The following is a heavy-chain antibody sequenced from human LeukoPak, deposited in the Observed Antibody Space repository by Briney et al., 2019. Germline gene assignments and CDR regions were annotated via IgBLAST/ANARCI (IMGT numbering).Heavy chain of an antibody. CDR1: GYTFTTHD. J-gene: IGHJ4*02. Sequence: ASVKVSCKASGYTFTTHDINLVRQATGQGLEWLGWMSPNSGDTGYAQKFQGRVTMTSDSSISTAYMELSSLRSEDTAIYYCVRTPPNWGFDYWGQGTLVTASS. CDR2: MSPNSGDT. D-gene: IGHD7-27*01. V-gene: IGHV1-8*01. CDR3: VRTPPNWGFDY.